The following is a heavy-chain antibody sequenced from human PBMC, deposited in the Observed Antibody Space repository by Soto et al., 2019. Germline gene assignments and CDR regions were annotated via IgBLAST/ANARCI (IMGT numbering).Heavy chain of an antibody. CDR3: ARDVYYYDSTGPPATLDY. CDR2: IIPIFGTA. Sequence: SVKVSCKASGGTFSSYAISWVRQAPGQGLEWMGGIIPIFGTANYAQKFQGRVTITADESTSTAYMELSSLRSEDTAVYYCARDVYYYDSTGPPATLDYWGQGTLVTVSS. D-gene: IGHD3-22*01. J-gene: IGHJ4*02. V-gene: IGHV1-69*13. CDR1: GGTFSSYA.